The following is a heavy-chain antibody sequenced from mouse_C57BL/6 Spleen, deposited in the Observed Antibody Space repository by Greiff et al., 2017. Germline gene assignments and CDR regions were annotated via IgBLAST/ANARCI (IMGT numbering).Heavy chain of an antibody. Sequence: QVQLQQPGAELVKPGASVKMSCKASGYTFTSYWITWVKQRPGQGLEWIGDIYPGSGSTNYNEKFKSKATLTVDTSSSTAYMQLSSLTSEDSAVYYCARWEVTTDYYAMDYWGQGTSVTVSS. J-gene: IGHJ4*01. CDR1: GYTFTSYW. D-gene: IGHD2-2*01. CDR3: ARWEVTTDYYAMDY. CDR2: IYPGSGST. V-gene: IGHV1-55*01.